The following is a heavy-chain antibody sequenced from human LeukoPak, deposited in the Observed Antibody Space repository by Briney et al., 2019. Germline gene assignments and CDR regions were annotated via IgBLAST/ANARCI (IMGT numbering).Heavy chain of an antibody. CDR3: ARHWWGADIAVAANWFDP. Sequence: RPGESLKISCKASGFSFTTYSIAWVRQMPGKGLESMGIIHPADSDTKYSPSFQGQVTISVDKSLSTAYLQWSSLKASDTAMYYCARHWWGADIAVAANWFDPWGQGTLVTVSS. J-gene: IGHJ5*02. CDR2: IHPADSDT. CDR1: GFSFTTYS. D-gene: IGHD6-13*01. V-gene: IGHV5-51*01.